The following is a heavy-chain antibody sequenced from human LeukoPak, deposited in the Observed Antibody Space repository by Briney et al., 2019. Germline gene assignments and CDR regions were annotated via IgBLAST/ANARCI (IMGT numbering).Heavy chain of an antibody. CDR3: ARDSMSSYGSGSYYTLDF. Sequence: ASVKVSCKASGYTFTNYGITWVRQAPGQGLEWMGWISAYNGNTNYAQKLQGRVTMTRDTSISTAYMELSSLRSDDTAVYYCARDSMSSYGSGSYYTLDFWGQGTLVTVSS. V-gene: IGHV1-18*01. CDR1: GYTFTNYG. D-gene: IGHD3-10*01. J-gene: IGHJ4*02. CDR2: ISAYNGNT.